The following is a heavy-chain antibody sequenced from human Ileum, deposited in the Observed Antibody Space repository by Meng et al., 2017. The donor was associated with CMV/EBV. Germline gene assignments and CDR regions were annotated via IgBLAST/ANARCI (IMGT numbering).Heavy chain of an antibody. Sequence: GESPKISCEASGFTFDTYAMHWVRQAPGKGLDLEWLAIISYDGGYKYYADSVTGRLTVSRDNSKNTLYLQMNSLRIEDTAVYYCASGLFYYGLDFWGQGTTVTVSS. V-gene: IGHV3-30-3*01. CDR3: ASGLFYYGLDF. CDR2: ISYDGGYK. CDR1: GFTFDTYA. J-gene: IGHJ6*02.